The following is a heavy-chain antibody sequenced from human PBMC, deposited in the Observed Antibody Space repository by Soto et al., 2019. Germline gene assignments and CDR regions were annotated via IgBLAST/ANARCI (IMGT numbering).Heavy chain of an antibody. V-gene: IGHV3-11*01. CDR3: VRPYYSSSWCPFDR. CDR1: GFDFGDYY. CDR2: IDSGDGTT. Sequence: PGGSLRLSCTGSGFDFGDYYMSWIRQAPGKGLEWVSYIDSGDGTTYYTDSVKGRVTISRDKAKKTVYLQMSSLRVEDTALYYCVRPYYSSSWCPFDRWGQGTLVTVSS. J-gene: IGHJ4*02. D-gene: IGHD6-13*01.